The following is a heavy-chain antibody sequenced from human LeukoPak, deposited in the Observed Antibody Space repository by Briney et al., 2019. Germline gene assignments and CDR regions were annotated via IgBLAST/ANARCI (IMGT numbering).Heavy chain of an antibody. J-gene: IGHJ4*02. CDR3: AKGGIQLWYFDY. CDR1: GFTFSSSE. Sequence: GGSLRLSCAASGFTFSSSEMNWVRQAPGKGLEWVSGISGSGGSTYYADSVKGRFTISRDNSKNTLYVQMNSLRAEDTAVYYCAKGGIQLWYFDYWGQGTLVTVSS. V-gene: IGHV3-23*01. CDR2: ISGSGGST. D-gene: IGHD5-18*01.